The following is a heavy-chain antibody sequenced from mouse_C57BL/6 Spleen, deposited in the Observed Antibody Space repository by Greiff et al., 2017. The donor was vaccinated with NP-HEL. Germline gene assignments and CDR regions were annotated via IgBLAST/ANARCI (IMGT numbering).Heavy chain of an antibody. D-gene: IGHD4-1*02. CDR3: ARKGQLGFDY. V-gene: IGHV1-76*01. CDR2: IYPGSGNT. Sequence: VQLQLSGAELVRPGASVKLSCKASGYTFTDYYINWVKQRPGQGLEWIARIYPGSGNTYYNEKFKGKAALTAEKSSSTSYMQLSSLTSEASAVYFCARKGQLGFDYWGQGTTLTVSS. CDR1: GYTFTDYY. J-gene: IGHJ2*01.